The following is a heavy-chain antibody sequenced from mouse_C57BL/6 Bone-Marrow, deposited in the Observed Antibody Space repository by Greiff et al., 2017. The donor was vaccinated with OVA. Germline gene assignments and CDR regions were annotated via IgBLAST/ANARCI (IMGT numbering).Heavy chain of an antibody. J-gene: IGHJ3*01. Sequence: QVQLQQSGAELVKPGASVKLSCKASGYTFTSYWMHWVKQRPGQGLEWIGMIHPNSGSTNYNEKFKSKATLTVDKSSSTAYMQLSSLTSEDSAVYYCARINNYDYLFAYWGQGTLVTVSA. V-gene: IGHV1-64*01. CDR1: GYTFTSYW. D-gene: IGHD2-4*01. CDR3: ARINNYDYLFAY. CDR2: IHPNSGST.